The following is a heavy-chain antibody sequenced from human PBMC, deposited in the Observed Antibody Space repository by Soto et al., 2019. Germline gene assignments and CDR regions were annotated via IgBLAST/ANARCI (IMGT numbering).Heavy chain of an antibody. D-gene: IGHD4-17*01. CDR3: AIANYGDSDY. Sequence: QVQLVQSGAEVKKPGASVKVSCKAPGYIFPSCTISWVRQAPGQGLEWMGWISAYNGNIKDAQKFQGRFTMTTDTSTSTAYMELRSLTSDDTAMYYYAIANYGDSDYWGQGTLVTVSS. J-gene: IGHJ4*02. V-gene: IGHV1-18*01. CDR1: GYIFPSCT. CDR2: ISAYNGNI.